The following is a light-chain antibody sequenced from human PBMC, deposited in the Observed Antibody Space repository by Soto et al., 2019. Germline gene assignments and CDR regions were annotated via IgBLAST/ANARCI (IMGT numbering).Light chain of an antibody. V-gene: IGKV1-39*01. CDR1: QSIRSY. CDR2: TAS. Sequence: DIQMTQSPSSLSASVGDRVTITCRSSQSIRSYLNWYQQKLGRAPKLLIYTASNLQTGVPSRFSGSGSGTDFPLTISSLQPEDFATYYCQQSYSSPQTFGLGTKVEIK. CDR3: QQSYSSPQT. J-gene: IGKJ1*01.